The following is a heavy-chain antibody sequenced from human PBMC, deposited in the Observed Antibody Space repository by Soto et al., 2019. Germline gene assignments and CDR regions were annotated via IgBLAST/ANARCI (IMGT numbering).Heavy chain of an antibody. J-gene: IGHJ4*02. V-gene: IGHV3-7*04. CDR3: AREVVVSRGASYFGY. CDR2: IRQDGSEI. CDR1: GFTFSSNW. Sequence: EVQLVESGGTLVQPGGSLRLSCVGSGFTFSSNWMTWVRQAPGKGLEWVANIRQDGSEINYVDSVKGRFTISRDNTKNSLYLQMNSLRAEDTAIYYCAREVVVSRGASYFGYWGPGTLVTVSS. D-gene: IGHD2-2*01.